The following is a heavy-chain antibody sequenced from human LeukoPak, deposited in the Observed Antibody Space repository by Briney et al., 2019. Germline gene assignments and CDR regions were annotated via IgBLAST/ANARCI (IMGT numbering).Heavy chain of an antibody. CDR3: ARPLARPMDV. CDR2: INHSGST. Sequence: SETPSLTCAVYGGSFSGYYWSWIRQPPGKGLEWIGEINHSGSTNYNPSLKSRVTISVDTSKNQFSLRLSSVTAADTAVYYCARPLARPMDVWGQGTTVTVSS. V-gene: IGHV4-34*01. J-gene: IGHJ6*02. CDR1: GGSFSGYY. D-gene: IGHD6-6*01.